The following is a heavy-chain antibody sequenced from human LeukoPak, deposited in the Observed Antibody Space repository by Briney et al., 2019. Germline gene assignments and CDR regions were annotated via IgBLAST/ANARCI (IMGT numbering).Heavy chain of an antibody. CDR3: ARGFPIVVVKSEPFDY. D-gene: IGHD3-22*01. J-gene: IGHJ4*02. V-gene: IGHV3-23*01. CDR2: ISGSGGST. Sequence: QAGGSLRLSCAASGFIFSSYAMSWVRQAPGKGLEWVSTISGSGGSTYYADSVKGRFTISRDNSKNTLYLQMNSLRAEDTAVYYCARGFPIVVVKSEPFDYWGQGTLVTVSS. CDR1: GFIFSSYA.